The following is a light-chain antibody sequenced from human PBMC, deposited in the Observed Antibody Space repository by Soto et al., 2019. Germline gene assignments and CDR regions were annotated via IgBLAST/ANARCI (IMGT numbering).Light chain of an antibody. CDR2: AAS. CDR1: QSISNY. J-gene: IGKJ1*01. V-gene: IGKV1-39*01. Sequence: DIQTTQSPSSLSASLGDRVTITCRASQSISNYLNWYQQKPEKAPKLLIYAASSLQSGVPSRFSGSGSGTDFTLTISSLQPEDFATYYCQQSSSTPWTFGQGTKVDIK. CDR3: QQSSSTPWT.